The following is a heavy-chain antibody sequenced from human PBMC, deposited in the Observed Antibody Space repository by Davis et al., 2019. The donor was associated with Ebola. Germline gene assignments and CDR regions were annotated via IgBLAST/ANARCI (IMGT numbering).Heavy chain of an antibody. Sequence: ASVNVSCMASGYNFTKYAMNWVREAPGQGLEWMGWINTNTGNPTYAKGFTGRFVFSLDTSVNMAYLLINSLKTEDAAVYYCATLPDVWGQGTMVTVSS. CDR2: INTNTGNP. V-gene: IGHV7-4-1*04. CDR1: GYNFTKYA. CDR3: ATLPDV. J-gene: IGHJ3*01.